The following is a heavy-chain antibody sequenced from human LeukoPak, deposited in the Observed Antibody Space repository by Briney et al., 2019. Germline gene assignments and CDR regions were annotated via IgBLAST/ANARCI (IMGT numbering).Heavy chain of an antibody. CDR3: ARVSSSWYRDAFDI. Sequence: PSETLSLTCTVSGGSISSYYWSWIRQPPGKGLEWIGYIYYSGSTNYNPSLKSRVTISVDTSKNQFSLKLSSVTAADTAVYYCARVSSSWYRDAFDIWGQGTMVTVSS. D-gene: IGHD6-13*01. J-gene: IGHJ3*02. CDR2: IYYSGST. V-gene: IGHV4-59*01. CDR1: GGSISSYY.